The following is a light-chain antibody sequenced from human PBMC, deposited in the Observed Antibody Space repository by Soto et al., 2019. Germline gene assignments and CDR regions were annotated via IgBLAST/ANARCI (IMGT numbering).Light chain of an antibody. J-gene: IGLJ3*02. CDR1: SSDVGNYNL. Sequence: QSALTQPASVSGSPGQSITISCTGTSSDVGNYNLVSWYQQHPGKAPKLVIYEGSKRPSGVSNRFSGSKSGNTASLTISGLQAEDEADYYCCSFATNSAVVVFGGGTKLTVL. CDR2: EGS. CDR3: CSFATNSAVVV. V-gene: IGLV2-23*03.